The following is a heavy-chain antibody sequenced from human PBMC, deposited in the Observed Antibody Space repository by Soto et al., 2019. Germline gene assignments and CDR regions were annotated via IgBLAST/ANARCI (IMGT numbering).Heavy chain of an antibody. CDR1: GFTLSGYA. V-gene: IGHV3-64*01. CDR2: ISSNGVGT. CDR3: ARRARPDFYYMDV. J-gene: IGHJ6*03. D-gene: IGHD6-6*01. Sequence: EVQLAESGGGLAQPGGSLRLSCAASGFTLSGYAMDWVRQAPGKGLEYVSGISSNGVGTYYANSVQGRFTISRDNSKNPVYLQMGSLRPEDMAVYYCARRARPDFYYMDVLGKGTTVTVSS.